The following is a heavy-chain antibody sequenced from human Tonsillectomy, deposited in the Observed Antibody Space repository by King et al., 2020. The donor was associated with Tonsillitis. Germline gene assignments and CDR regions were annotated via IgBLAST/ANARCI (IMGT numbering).Heavy chain of an antibody. Sequence: VQLVESGGGLVKPGGSLRLSCAASGFTFINAWMTWVRQAPGKGLEWVGRIKSKTDGGTTDYAAPVKGRFTISRDDAKTTLYLQMNSLKTEDTAVYYCTTISNYVGNSINAFDIWGQGTLVTVSS. J-gene: IGHJ3*02. V-gene: IGHV3-15*01. D-gene: IGHD4-23*01. CDR1: GFTFINAW. CDR2: IKSKTDGGTT. CDR3: TTISNYVGNSINAFDI.